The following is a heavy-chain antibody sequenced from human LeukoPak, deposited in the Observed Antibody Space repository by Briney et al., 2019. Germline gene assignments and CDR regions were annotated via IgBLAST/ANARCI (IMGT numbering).Heavy chain of an antibody. CDR1: GFTFSSYA. CDR2: ISYDGSNK. V-gene: IGHV3-30-3*01. J-gene: IGHJ4*02. D-gene: IGHD1-26*01. Sequence: GGSLRLSCAASGFTFSSYAMHWVRQAPGKGLEWVAVISYDGSNKYYADSVKGRFTISRDNSKNTLYLQMNSLRAEDTAVYYCAKGLGPKGSTKNGSYYPFDYWGQGTLVTVSS. CDR3: AKGLGPKGSTKNGSYYPFDY.